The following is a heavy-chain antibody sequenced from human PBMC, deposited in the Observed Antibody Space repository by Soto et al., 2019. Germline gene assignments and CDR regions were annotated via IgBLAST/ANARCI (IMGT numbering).Heavy chain of an antibody. J-gene: IGHJ6*02. Sequence: QVQLVQSGTEVKKPGSSVKVSCKASGGTFSTYSITWVRQAPGQGPEWMGTISPSRGIVNHAQKFQGRVTLTADKSTTTAFMELSSLRSEDTAIYYCARDLKYNWNDVYCYGMDVWGQGTTVTVSS. CDR1: GGTFSTYS. CDR2: ISPSRGIV. V-gene: IGHV1-69*08. D-gene: IGHD1-1*01. CDR3: ARDLKYNWNDVYCYGMDV.